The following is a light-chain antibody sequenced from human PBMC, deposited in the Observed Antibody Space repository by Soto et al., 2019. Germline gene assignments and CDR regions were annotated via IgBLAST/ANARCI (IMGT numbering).Light chain of an antibody. CDR1: QSVSSN. CDR2: GAS. V-gene: IGKV3-15*01. Sequence: EIVMTQSPATLSVSPGERATLFCRASQSVSSNLAWYQQKPGQAPRLLIYGASSRATGIPARFSGSGSGTEFTLIISGLQSEDFAVYYCQQYNKWPPRTFGQGTKVEMK. CDR3: QQYNKWPPRT. J-gene: IGKJ1*01.